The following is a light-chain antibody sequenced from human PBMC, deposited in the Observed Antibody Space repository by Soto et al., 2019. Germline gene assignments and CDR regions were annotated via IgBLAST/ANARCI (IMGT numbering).Light chain of an antibody. CDR3: QQRSNWPSWT. V-gene: IGKV3-15*01. CDR1: QTISGT. J-gene: IGKJ1*01. Sequence: EIVMTQSPATLSVSPGGRATLSCRASQTISGTLAWYQQKPGQAPRLLIHGASTRAPGFPARFSGSGSGTDFTLTISSLEPEDFAVYYCQQRSNWPSWTFGQGTKVDIK. CDR2: GAS.